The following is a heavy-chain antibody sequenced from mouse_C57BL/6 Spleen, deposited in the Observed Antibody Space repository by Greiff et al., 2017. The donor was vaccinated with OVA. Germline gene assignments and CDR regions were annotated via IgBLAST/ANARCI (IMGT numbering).Heavy chain of an antibody. CDR3: TDGSLYYYAMDY. J-gene: IGHJ4*01. D-gene: IGHD2-2*01. CDR2: IRLKSDNYAT. Sequence: DVKLQESGGGLVQPGGSMKLSCVASGFTFSNYWMNWVRQSPEKGLEWVAQIRLKSDNYATHYAESVKGRFTFSRDDSKSSVYLQMNNLRAEDTGIYYCTDGSLYYYAMDYWGQGTSVTVSS. V-gene: IGHV6-3*01. CDR1: GFTFSNYW.